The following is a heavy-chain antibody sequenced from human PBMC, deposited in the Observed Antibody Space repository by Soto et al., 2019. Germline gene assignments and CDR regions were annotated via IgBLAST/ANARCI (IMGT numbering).Heavy chain of an antibody. CDR2: MYYSGST. CDR3: ARGRKYYDFWSGYSHPRYYFNY. CDR1: GDSISSGSYY. D-gene: IGHD3-3*01. Sequence: SETLSLTCTVSGDSISSGSYYWNWIRQHPGKGLEWIGYMYYSGSTYYNPSLKSRITISRDTSKSQFSLKLSSVTAADTAVYYCARGRKYYDFWSGYSHPRYYFNYWGQGTLVTVSS. J-gene: IGHJ4*02. V-gene: IGHV4-31*03.